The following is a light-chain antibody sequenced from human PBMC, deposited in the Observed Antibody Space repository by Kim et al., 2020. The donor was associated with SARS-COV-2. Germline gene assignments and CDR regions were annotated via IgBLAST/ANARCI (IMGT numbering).Light chain of an antibody. Sequence: QSALTQPASVSGSPGQSITISCTGTSSDVGAYNYVSWYQQHPGKAPKLMIYGVSNRPSGVSSRFSGSKSGNTASLTISGLQVEDEADYHCSSYTTNITIFGGGTKLTVL. CDR2: GVS. V-gene: IGLV2-14*03. CDR1: SSDVGAYNY. J-gene: IGLJ2*01. CDR3: SSYTTNITI.